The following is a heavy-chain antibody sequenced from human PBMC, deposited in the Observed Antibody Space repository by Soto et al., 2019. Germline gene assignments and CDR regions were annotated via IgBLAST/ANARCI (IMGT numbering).Heavy chain of an antibody. J-gene: IGHJ4*02. V-gene: IGHV3-33*01. CDR1: GFTFSIYG. CDR2: IWYDGSNK. CDR3: ARVLVAPDYYFDY. Sequence: GGSLRLSCAASGFTFSIYGMHWFRQAPGKGLEWVAVIWYDGSNKYYADSVKGRFTISRDNSKNTLYLQMNSLRAEDTAVYYCARVLVAPDYYFDYWGQGTLVTISS. D-gene: IGHD2-15*01.